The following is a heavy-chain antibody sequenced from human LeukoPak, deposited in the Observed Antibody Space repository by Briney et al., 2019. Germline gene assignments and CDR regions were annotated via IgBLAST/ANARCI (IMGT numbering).Heavy chain of an antibody. CDR2: ISGSGDNT. CDR1: RFIFTSYA. J-gene: IGHJ4*02. Sequence: GGSLRLSCAASRFIFTSYAMGWVRQAPGKGLEWVSAISGSGDNTYYAASVKGRFTISRDNSKNTLYLQMNSLRAEDTAVYYCAKGVITFGGAPFDYWGQGTLVTVSS. D-gene: IGHD3-16*01. V-gene: IGHV3-23*01. CDR3: AKGVITFGGAPFDY.